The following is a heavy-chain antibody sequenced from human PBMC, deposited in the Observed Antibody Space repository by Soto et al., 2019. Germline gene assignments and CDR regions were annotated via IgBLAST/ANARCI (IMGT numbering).Heavy chain of an antibody. Sequence: QVQLVESGGGVVQPGRSLRLSCAASGFTSSSYGMHWVRQAPGKGLEWVAVIWYDGSNKYYADSVKGRFTISRDNSKNTLYLQMNSLRAEDTAVYYCARTGPSVVPAATYGMDVWGQGTTVTVSS. D-gene: IGHD2-2*01. CDR1: GFTSSSYG. J-gene: IGHJ6*02. CDR2: IWYDGSNK. CDR3: ARTGPSVVPAATYGMDV. V-gene: IGHV3-33*01.